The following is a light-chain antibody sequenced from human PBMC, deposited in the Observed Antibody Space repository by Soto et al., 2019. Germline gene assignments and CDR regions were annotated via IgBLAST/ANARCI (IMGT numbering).Light chain of an antibody. CDR2: DVR. J-gene: IGLJ1*01. Sequence: VLTQPPSLAWSPGPSTTISCTGTSSDVGGSNYVSWYQQHPGTAPKLMIYDVRNRPSGVSNRFSGSKSGDTASLTISGLQAEDEADYYCCSYTSSSTYVFGTGTKVTVL. CDR3: CSYTSSSTYV. V-gene: IGLV2-14*03. CDR1: SSDVGGSNY.